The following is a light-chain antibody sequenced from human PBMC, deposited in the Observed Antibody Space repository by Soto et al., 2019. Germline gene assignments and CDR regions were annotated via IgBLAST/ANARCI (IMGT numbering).Light chain of an antibody. Sequence: DIQMTQSPSTLSASVGERAPITCRASQSISSWLAWYQQKPGKAPKLLIYDASSLASGVPSRCSGSGSGTEFTLIISSLQYEDSAVYYCQQYKSWLWTFGQGTKVDIK. J-gene: IGKJ1*01. V-gene: IGKV1-5*01. CDR2: DAS. CDR1: QSISSW. CDR3: QQYKSWLWT.